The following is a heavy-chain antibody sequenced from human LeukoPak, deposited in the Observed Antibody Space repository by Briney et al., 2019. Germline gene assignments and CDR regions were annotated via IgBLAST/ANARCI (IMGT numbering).Heavy chain of an antibody. D-gene: IGHD3-16*02. CDR3: AREGDDYVWGSYRHPLLN. V-gene: IGHV1-18*01. Sequence: ASVKVSCKASGYTFTSYGISWVRQAPGQGLEWMEWISAYNGNTNYAQKLQGRVTMTTDTSTSTAYMELRSLRSDDTAVYYCAREGDDYVWGSYRHPLLNWGQGTLVTVSS. J-gene: IGHJ4*02. CDR1: GYTFTSYG. CDR2: ISAYNGNT.